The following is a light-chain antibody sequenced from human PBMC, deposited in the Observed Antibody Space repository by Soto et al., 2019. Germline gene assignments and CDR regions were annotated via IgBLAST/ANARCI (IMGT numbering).Light chain of an antibody. CDR1: QTISSW. J-gene: IGKJ1*01. Sequence: DIQMTQSPSTLSGSVGDRVTITCRASQTISSWLAWYQKKPGKAPKLLIYAASTLQSGVPSRFSGSGSGTEFNLTISRLQTDDFATYDCQQYNSYSWTFGQGTKVDIK. CDR2: AAS. CDR3: QQYNSYSWT. V-gene: IGKV1-5*01.